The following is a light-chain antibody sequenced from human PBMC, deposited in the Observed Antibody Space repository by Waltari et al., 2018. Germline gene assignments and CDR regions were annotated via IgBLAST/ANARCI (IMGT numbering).Light chain of an antibody. CDR1: ESLLYTSNNHNF. CDR3: QQYYTSPLA. J-gene: IGKJ4*01. Sequence: DIVMTQSPESLAVSLGERATITCRSSESLLYTSNNHNFLAWYQRKAGQSPKLLLYWASVRESGVPDRCSASGSGTDFILSISSLQAEDVAVYYCQQYYTSPLAFGGGTKVEIK. CDR2: WAS. V-gene: IGKV4-1*01.